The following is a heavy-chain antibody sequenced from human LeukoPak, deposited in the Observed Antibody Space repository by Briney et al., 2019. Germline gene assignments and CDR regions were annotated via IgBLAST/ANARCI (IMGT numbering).Heavy chain of an antibody. CDR1: GFSFSRYW. J-gene: IGHJ4*02. V-gene: IGHV3-7*01. D-gene: IGHD6-13*01. Sequence: GGSLRLSCVASGFSFSRYWMSWVRQAPGKGLEWVANIKEDGSEQYYADSLKGRFTISRDNVKNSLYLHINSLRAEDTAVYYCAKVYSSSSWPSFDYWGQGTLVTVSS. CDR3: AKVYSSSSWPSFDY. CDR2: IKEDGSEQ.